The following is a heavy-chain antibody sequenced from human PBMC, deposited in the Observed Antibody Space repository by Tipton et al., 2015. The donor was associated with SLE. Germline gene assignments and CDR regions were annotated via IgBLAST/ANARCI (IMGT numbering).Heavy chain of an antibody. CDR3: ARLEDPFGIFGVPKGWFDP. CDR2: VYYSGST. J-gene: IGHJ5*02. V-gene: IGHV4-59*01. Sequence: TLSLTCIVSGGSMNNYFWSWVRQPPGKGLEWIGYVYYSGSTHYNPSLSSRVTMSVDTSKNQFSLKLTSVTAADTAVYYCARLEDPFGIFGVPKGWFDPWGQGTLVTVSS. CDR1: GGSMNNYF. D-gene: IGHD3-3*01.